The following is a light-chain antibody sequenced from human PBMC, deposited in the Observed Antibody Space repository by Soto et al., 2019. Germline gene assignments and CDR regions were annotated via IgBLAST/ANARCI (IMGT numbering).Light chain of an antibody. CDR1: QSLLYSNGYHY. J-gene: IGKJ2*03. CDR3: MQVVRPPFS. V-gene: IGKV2-28*01. Sequence: DIVLTQSPLSLVVTPGEPASISCRSSQSLLYSNGYHYLDWYLQKPGQSPQLLIYLGSNRASGVPDRFSGSGSGTDFTLKISRVEAEDVRVFYCMQVVRPPFSFGQGTKLEIK. CDR2: LGS.